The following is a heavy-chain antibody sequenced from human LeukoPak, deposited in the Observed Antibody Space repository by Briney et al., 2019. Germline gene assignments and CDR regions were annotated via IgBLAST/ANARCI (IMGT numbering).Heavy chain of an antibody. D-gene: IGHD3-10*01. CDR2: ISYDGSNK. CDR3: AKDRGVRGGTGFDP. Sequence: PGRSLRLSCAASGFTLSAYAMHWVRQAPGKGLEWVALISYDGSNKYYADSVKGRFTISRDNSKNTLYLQMNSLRAEDTAVYYCAKDRGVRGGTGFDPWGQGTLVTVSS. J-gene: IGHJ5*02. CDR1: GFTLSAYA. V-gene: IGHV3-30*18.